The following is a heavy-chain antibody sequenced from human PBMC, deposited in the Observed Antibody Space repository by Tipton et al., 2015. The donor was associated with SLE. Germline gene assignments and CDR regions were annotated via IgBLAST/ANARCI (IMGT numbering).Heavy chain of an antibody. CDR2: MYHSGST. V-gene: IGHV4-31*03. J-gene: IGHJ6*03. CDR3: ARGLRIAAAGTPYYYYYYYMDV. Sequence: TLSLTCTVSGGSISSGGYYWSWIRQHPGKGLEWIGYMYHSGSTYYNPSLKSRVTMSVDTSKNQFSLKLSSVTAADTAVYYCARGLRIAAAGTPYYYYYYYMDVWGKGTTVTVSS. D-gene: IGHD6-13*01. CDR1: GGSISSGGYY.